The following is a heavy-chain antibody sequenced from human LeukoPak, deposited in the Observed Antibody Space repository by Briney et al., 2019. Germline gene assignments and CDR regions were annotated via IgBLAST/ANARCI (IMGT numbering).Heavy chain of an antibody. V-gene: IGHV3-66*01. CDR3: ARAYDSSGSYYYYYGMDV. CDR1: GFTVSSNY. D-gene: IGHD3-22*01. Sequence: GGSLRLSCAASGFTVSSNYMSWVRQAPGKGLEWVSVIYSGGSTYYANSVKGRFTISRDNSKNTLYLQMNSLRAEDTAVYYCARAYDSSGSYYYYYGMDVWGQGTTVTVSS. J-gene: IGHJ6*02. CDR2: IYSGGST.